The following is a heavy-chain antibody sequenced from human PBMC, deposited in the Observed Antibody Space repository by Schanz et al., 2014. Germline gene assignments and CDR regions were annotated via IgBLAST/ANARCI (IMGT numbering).Heavy chain of an antibody. CDR1: GFTFSSYA. J-gene: IGHJ2*01. V-gene: IGHV3-23*04. CDR3: AKDLGVDCGDGCFNWYFDL. CDR2: ISSGGGST. Sequence: VQLVESGGGVVQPGRSLRLSCAASGFTFSSYAMSWVRQAPGKGLEWVASISSGGGSTYYADSVKGRFTISRDKSKNTLYLQMKSLRAEDTAVYFCAKDLGVDCGDGCFNWYFDLWGRGTLVTVSS. D-gene: IGHD2-21*02.